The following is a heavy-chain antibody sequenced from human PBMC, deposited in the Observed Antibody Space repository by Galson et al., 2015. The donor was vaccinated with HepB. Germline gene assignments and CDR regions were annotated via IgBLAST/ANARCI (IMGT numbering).Heavy chain of an antibody. J-gene: IGHJ4*02. CDR1: GYSFTSYW. CDR3: ARLYDSSGYPLLGYFDY. Sequence: QSGAEVKKPGESLKISCKGSGYSFTSYWIGWVRQMPGKGLEWMGIIYPGDSDTRYSPSFQGQVTISADKSISTAYLQWSSLEASDTAMYYCARLYDSSGYPLLGYFDYWGQGTLVTVSS. V-gene: IGHV5-51*01. D-gene: IGHD3-22*01. CDR2: IYPGDSDT.